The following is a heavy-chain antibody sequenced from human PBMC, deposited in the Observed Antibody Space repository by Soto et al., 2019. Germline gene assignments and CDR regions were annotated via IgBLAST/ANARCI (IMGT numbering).Heavy chain of an antibody. J-gene: IGHJ4*02. CDR2: ISSSSSYI. D-gene: IGHD3-22*01. V-gene: IGHV3-21*01. CDR3: ARDYYDSSGYQCFDY. Sequence: EVQLVESGGGLVKPGGSLRLSCAASGFTFSSYSMNWVRQAPGKGLEWVSSISSSSSYIYYADSVKGRFTISRDNAKNSLYLQMNSLRAEDTAVYYCARDYYDSSGYQCFDYWGQGTLVTVSS. CDR1: GFTFSSYS.